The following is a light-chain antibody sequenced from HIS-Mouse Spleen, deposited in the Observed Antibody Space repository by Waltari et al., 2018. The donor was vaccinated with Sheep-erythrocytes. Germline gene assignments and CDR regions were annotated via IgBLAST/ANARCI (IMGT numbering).Light chain of an antibody. V-gene: IGLV1-36*01. CDR1: SSNIGKNA. CDR3: AAWDDSLNGWV. Sequence: QSVLTQPPSVSEAPRQRVTIPCSGSSSNIGKNAVNWYQQLPGKAPKPLIYYDDLLPSGVSDRFSGSKSGTSASLAISGLQSEDEADYYCAAWDDSLNGWVFGGGTKLTVL. CDR2: YDD. J-gene: IGLJ3*02.